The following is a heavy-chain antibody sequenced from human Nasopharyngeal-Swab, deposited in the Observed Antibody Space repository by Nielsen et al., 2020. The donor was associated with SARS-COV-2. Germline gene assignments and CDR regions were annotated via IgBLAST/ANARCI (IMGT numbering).Heavy chain of an antibody. CDR2: ISYDGSNK. CDR1: GFTFSSYG. Sequence: GGSMRLSCAASGFTFSSYGMHWVRPAPGKGLEWVAVISYDGSNKYYADSVKGRFTISRDNSKNTLYLQMNSLRAEDTAVYYRAKEAVAGPDYWGQGTLVTVSS. CDR3: AKEAVAGPDY. V-gene: IGHV3-30*18. D-gene: IGHD6-19*01. J-gene: IGHJ4*02.